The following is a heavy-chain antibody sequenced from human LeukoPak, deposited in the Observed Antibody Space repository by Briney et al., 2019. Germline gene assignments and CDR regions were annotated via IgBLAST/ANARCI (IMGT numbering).Heavy chain of an antibody. Sequence: ASVKVSCKASGYTFTSYGISWVRQAPGQGLEWMGWISAYNGNTNYAQKLQGRVTMTTDTSTSTDYMELRSLRSDDTAVYYCARVGQWLVRGAFDIWGQGTMVTVSS. D-gene: IGHD6-19*01. CDR2: ISAYNGNT. CDR3: ARVGQWLVRGAFDI. CDR1: GYTFTSYG. V-gene: IGHV1-18*04. J-gene: IGHJ3*02.